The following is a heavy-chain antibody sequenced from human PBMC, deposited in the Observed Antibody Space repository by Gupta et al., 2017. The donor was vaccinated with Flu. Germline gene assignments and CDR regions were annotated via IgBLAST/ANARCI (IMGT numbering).Heavy chain of an antibody. Sequence: QVQLVESGGGVVQPGRSLRLSCAASGFTFSSYGMHWVRQAPGKGLEWVAVISYDGSNKYYADSVKGRFTISRDNSKNTLYLQMNSLRAEDTAVYYCAKGEYSSSVWLGYFDYWCQGTLVTVSS. CDR3: AKGEYSSSVWLGYFDY. V-gene: IGHV3-30*18. CDR1: GFTFSSYG. D-gene: IGHD6-6*01. J-gene: IGHJ4*02. CDR2: ISYDGSNK.